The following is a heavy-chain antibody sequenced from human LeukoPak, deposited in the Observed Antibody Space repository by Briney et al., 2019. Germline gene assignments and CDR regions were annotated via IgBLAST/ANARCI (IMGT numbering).Heavy chain of an antibody. Sequence: GGSLRLSCAASGFTFSSYAMSWVRQAPGKWLEWVSAITGSGGSTYYADSVKGRFTISRDNSRNTLYLQMNSLRAGDTAVYYCAKYPIVAAAAIGPLFDYWGQGTLVTVSS. D-gene: IGHD2-2*01. CDR2: ITGSGGST. CDR1: GFTFSSYA. CDR3: AKYPIVAAAAIGPLFDY. J-gene: IGHJ4*02. V-gene: IGHV3-23*01.